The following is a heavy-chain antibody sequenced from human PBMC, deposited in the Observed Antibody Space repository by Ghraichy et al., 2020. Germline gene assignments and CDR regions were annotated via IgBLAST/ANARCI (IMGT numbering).Heavy chain of an antibody. Sequence: GGSLRLSCAASGFTFSSYSMSWVRQAPGKGLEWVSSISSSSTYINYADSVKGRFTVSRDNAKNSLYLQMNSLRAEDTAVYFCATTTGYSTSSGNDYWGQGTLVTVSS. V-gene: IGHV3-21*01. CDR1: GFTFSSYS. CDR2: ISSSSTYI. J-gene: IGHJ4*02. CDR3: ATTTGYSTSSGNDY. D-gene: IGHD6-6*01.